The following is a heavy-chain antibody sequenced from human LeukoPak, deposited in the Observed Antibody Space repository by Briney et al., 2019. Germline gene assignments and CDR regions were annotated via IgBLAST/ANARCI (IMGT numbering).Heavy chain of an antibody. CDR2: IIPIFGTA. J-gene: IGHJ3*02. CDR3: ARERIFGVVIHAFDI. V-gene: IGHV1-69*05. CDR1: GGTFSSYA. Sequence: ASVKVSCKASGGTFSSYAISWVRQAPGQGLEWMGGIIPIFGTANYAQKFQGRVTITTDESTSTAYMELSSLRSEDMAVYYCARERIFGVVIHAFDIWGQGTMVTVSS. D-gene: IGHD3-3*01.